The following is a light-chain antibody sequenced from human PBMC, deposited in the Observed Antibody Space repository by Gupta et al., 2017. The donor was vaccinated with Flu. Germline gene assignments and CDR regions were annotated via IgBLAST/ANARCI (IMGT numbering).Light chain of an antibody. J-gene: IGKJ1*01. V-gene: IGKV1-5*03. CDR3: QRYDSLWT. CDR2: KAS. CDR1: KIIDIW. Sequence: VEDRVTITCRASKIIDIWLAWYQQKPGKVTKLLIYKASSLEIGVPSRFSGSGSGTEFTLTINCLQPDDSATYYCQRYDSLWTFGQGARVEVK.